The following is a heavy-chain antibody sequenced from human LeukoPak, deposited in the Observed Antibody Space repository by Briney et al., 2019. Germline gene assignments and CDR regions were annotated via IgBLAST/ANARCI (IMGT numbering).Heavy chain of an antibody. D-gene: IGHD2-15*01. V-gene: IGHV4-61*02. Sequence: SETLSLTCTVSGGSISSGSYYWSWIRQPAGKGLEWIGRIYTSGSTNYNPSLKSRVTISVDTSKNQFSLKLSSVTAADTAVYYCARGGWWISNSNYFDYWGQGTLVTVSS. J-gene: IGHJ4*02. CDR2: IYTSGST. CDR1: GGSISSGSYY. CDR3: ARGGWWISNSNYFDY.